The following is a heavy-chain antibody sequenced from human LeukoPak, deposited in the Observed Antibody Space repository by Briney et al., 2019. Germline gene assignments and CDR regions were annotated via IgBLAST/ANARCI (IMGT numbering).Heavy chain of an antibody. CDR1: GYTFTSYG. J-gene: IGHJ6*02. D-gene: IGHD6-13*01. CDR3: ARDKVRSSSWTYYYYYGMDV. V-gene: IGHV1-18*01. Sequence: ASVKVSCKASGYTFTSYGISWVRQAPGQGLEWMGWISAYNGNTNYAQKLQGRVTMTTDTSTSTAYMELRSLRSDDTAVYYCARDKVRSSSWTYYYYYGMDVWGQGTTVTVSS. CDR2: ISAYNGNT.